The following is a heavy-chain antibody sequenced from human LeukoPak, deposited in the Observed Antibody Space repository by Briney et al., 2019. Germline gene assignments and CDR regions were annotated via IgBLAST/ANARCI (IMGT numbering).Heavy chain of an antibody. V-gene: IGHV4-59*08. CDR1: GGSISSYY. D-gene: IGHD4-17*01. CDR3: ARGFAYGDTGSFDY. J-gene: IGHJ4*02. Sequence: SETLSLTCTVSGGSISSYYWSWLRQPPGKGLEWIGYIYYSGGTNYNPSLKSRVTISVDTSKNQFSLRLSSVTAADTAVYYCARGFAYGDTGSFDYWGQGTLVTVSS. CDR2: IYYSGGT.